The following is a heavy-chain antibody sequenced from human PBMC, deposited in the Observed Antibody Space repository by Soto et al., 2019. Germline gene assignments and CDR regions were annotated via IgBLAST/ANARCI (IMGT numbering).Heavy chain of an antibody. J-gene: IGHJ4*02. Sequence: EVQLLESGGGLVQPGGSLRLSCAASGFTFSSYAMSWVRQAPGKGLEWVSAISGSGGSTYYADSVKGRFTISRDNSKNSLYLQMNSLRAEDTAVYYCARARRGSSRVGFDYWGQGTLVTVSS. D-gene: IGHD6-13*01. CDR3: ARARRGSSRVGFDY. V-gene: IGHV3-23*01. CDR2: ISGSGGST. CDR1: GFTFSSYA.